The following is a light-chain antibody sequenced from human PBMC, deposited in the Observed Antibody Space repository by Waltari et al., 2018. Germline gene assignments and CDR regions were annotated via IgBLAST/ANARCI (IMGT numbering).Light chain of an antibody. V-gene: IGKV1-12*01. CDR1: QSISSW. CDR2: KAS. Sequence: DIQMTQSPSSLSVSVGDTVTITCRAIQSISSWLDWYQQKPGKAPKLLIYKASSLQSGVPSRFSGSGSGTEFTLTISSLLPEDFAIYYCLQYNSSPFTFGPGTKLDIK. CDR3: LQYNSSPFT. J-gene: IGKJ3*01.